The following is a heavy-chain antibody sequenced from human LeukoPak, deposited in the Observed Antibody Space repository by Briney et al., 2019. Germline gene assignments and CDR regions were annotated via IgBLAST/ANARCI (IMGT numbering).Heavy chain of an antibody. CDR3: ARGGYDFPLYYGMDV. CDR2: IIPIFGTA. V-gene: IGHV1-69*01. Sequence: SVKVSCKASGGTFSSYAISWVRQAPGQGLEWMGGIIPIFGTANYAQKFQGRVTITADESTSTAYMELSSLRSEDTAVYYCARGGYDFPLYYGMDVWGQGTTVTVSS. J-gene: IGHJ6*02. CDR1: GGTFSSYA. D-gene: IGHD3-3*01.